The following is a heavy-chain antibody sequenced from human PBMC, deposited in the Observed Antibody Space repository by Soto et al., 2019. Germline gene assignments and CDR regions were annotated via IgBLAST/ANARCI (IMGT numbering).Heavy chain of an antibody. Sequence: GASVKFSCKASGGTFSSHVFNWVRQAPGQGLEWMGRFLASGGNTDYAQRFRGRISMTRDTSTTNTVSLELTSLTSDDTAVYYCARGGATLFGVIDSWGQGTRVTVYS. J-gene: IGHJ4*02. CDR2: FLASGGNT. V-gene: IGHV1-46*01. CDR1: GGTFSSHV. CDR3: ARGGATLFGVIDS. D-gene: IGHD3-3*01.